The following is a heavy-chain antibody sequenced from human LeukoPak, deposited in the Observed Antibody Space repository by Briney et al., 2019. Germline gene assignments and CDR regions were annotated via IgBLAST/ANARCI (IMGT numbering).Heavy chain of an antibody. D-gene: IGHD2-2*01. CDR3: ARGEVVPAAFDAFDI. J-gene: IGHJ3*02. CDR1: GGSISSSSYY. CDR2: TYYSGST. V-gene: IGHV4-39*07. Sequence: KPSETLSLTCTVSGGSISSSSYYWGWIRQPPGKGLEWIGSTYYSGSTYYNPSLKSRVTISVDTSKNQFSLKLSSVTAADTAVYYCARGEVVPAAFDAFDIWGQGTMVTVSS.